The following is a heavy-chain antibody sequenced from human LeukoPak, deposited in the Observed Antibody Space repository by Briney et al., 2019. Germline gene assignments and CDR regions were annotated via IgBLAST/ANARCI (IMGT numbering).Heavy chain of an antibody. V-gene: IGHV4-30-2*01. D-gene: IGHD2-15*01. CDR2: IYHSGST. CDR3: ARVVAVTEAFDI. CDR1: GGSISSGGYS. Sequence: SETLSLTCAVSGGSISSGGYSWSWIRQPPGKGLEWIGYIYHSGSTYYNPSLKSRITISVDRSKNQFSLKLSSVTAADTAVYYCARVVAVTEAFDIWGQGTMVTVSS. J-gene: IGHJ3*02.